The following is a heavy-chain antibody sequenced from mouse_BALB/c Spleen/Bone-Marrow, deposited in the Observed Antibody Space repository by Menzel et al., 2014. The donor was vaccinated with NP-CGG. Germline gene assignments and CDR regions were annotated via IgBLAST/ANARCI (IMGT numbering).Heavy chain of an antibody. V-gene: IGHV2-9*02. CDR3: ARGLGRWFDY. D-gene: IGHD1-1*01. J-gene: IGHJ2*01. CDR1: GFSLTSYG. CDR2: IWAGGST. Sequence: VMLVESGPGLVAPSQTLSTTCTVSGFSLTSYGVHWVRQPPGKGLEWLGVIWAGGSTNYNSALMSRLSISKDNSKSXVFLKMNSLQTDDTAMYYCARGLGRWFDYWGQGTIFTVSS.